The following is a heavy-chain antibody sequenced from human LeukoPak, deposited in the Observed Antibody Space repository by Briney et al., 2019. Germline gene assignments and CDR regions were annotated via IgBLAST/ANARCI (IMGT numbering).Heavy chain of an antibody. J-gene: IGHJ6*02. D-gene: IGHD2-2*01. V-gene: IGHV1-2*02. Sequence: GASVKVSCKASGYTFTGYYMHWVRQAPGQGLEWMGWINPNSGGTNYAQKFQGRVTMTRDTSISTAYMELSRLRSDDTAVYYCARARGYCSSTSCYYYGMDVWGQGTTVTVSS. CDR2: INPNSGGT. CDR3: ARARGYCSSTSCYYYGMDV. CDR1: GYTFTGYY.